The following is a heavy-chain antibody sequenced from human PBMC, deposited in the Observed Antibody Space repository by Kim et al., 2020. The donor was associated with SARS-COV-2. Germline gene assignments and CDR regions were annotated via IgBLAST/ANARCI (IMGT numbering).Heavy chain of an antibody. Sequence: SETLSLTCTVSGGSISSSSYYWGWIRQPPGKGLEWIGSIYYSGSTYYNPSLKSRVTISVDTSKNQFSLKLSSVTAAVTAVYYCARSLGAGPSTIFGVVIIPDAFDIWGQGTMVTVSS. J-gene: IGHJ3*02. CDR1: GGSISSSSYY. CDR3: ARSLGAGPSTIFGVVIIPDAFDI. D-gene: IGHD3-3*01. V-gene: IGHV4-39*01. CDR2: IYYSGST.